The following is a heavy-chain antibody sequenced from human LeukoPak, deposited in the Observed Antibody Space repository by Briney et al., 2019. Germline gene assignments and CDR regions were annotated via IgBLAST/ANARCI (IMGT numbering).Heavy chain of an antibody. J-gene: IGHJ4*02. D-gene: IGHD3-10*01. V-gene: IGHV4-61*02. Sequence: PSETLPLTCTVSGGSISSGSYYWSWIRQPAGKGLEWIGRIYTSGSTNYNPSLKSLVTISVDTSKNQFSLKLSSVTAADTAVYYCATYYYGSGLQYFDYWGQGTLVTVSS. CDR3: ATYYYGSGLQYFDY. CDR1: GGSISSGSYY. CDR2: IYTSGST.